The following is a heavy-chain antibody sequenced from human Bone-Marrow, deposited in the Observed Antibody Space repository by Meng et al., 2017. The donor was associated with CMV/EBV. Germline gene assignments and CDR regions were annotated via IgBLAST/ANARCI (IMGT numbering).Heavy chain of an antibody. V-gene: IGHV4-31*02. J-gene: IGHJ4*02. CDR2: IYYSGSA. CDR3: VRYSNDTSGYYYFDY. Sequence: GGSNSSGGGDWGWIRQHGMKGQEWVGNIYYSGSAYYDQTLKGRVTISVDTAKNQVSLKLSSVTAADTAVYYCVRYSNDTSGYYYFDYWGQGTLVTVSS. CDR1: GGSNSSGGGD. D-gene: IGHD3-22*01.